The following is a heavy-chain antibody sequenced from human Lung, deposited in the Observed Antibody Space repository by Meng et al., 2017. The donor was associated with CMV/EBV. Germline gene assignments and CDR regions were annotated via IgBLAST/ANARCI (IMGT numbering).Heavy chain of an antibody. Sequence: LTXASSGFIVSHYYMTWIRQAPGKGLEWVAYISSSGSIKKYADSVEGRFTISRDNAKKSLYLQMNSLGAEDTAFYYCTRAFSAVHNCFDDWGRGTLVTVSS. CDR2: ISSSGSIK. CDR1: GFIVSHYY. D-gene: IGHD1-26*01. CDR3: TRAFSAVHNCFDD. V-gene: IGHV3-11*04. J-gene: IGHJ5*02.